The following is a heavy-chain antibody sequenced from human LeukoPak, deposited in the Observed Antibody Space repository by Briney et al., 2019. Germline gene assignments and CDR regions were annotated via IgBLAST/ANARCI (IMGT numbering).Heavy chain of an antibody. Sequence: PGGSLRLSCAASGFTFYNYAMSWVRQAPGKGLEWVSAITGSGTDTFHADSVKGRFTISRDNSESTLYLQMNSLRAEDTVTYYCAKGSSSSRPYYFDYWGQGTLVTVSS. J-gene: IGHJ4*02. CDR2: ITGSGTDT. V-gene: IGHV3-23*01. CDR3: AKGSSSSRPYYFDY. D-gene: IGHD6-6*01. CDR1: GFTFYNYA.